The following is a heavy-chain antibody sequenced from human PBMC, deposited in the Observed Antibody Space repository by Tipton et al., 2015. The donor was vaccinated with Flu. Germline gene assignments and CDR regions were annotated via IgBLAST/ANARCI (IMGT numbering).Heavy chain of an antibody. CDR1: GFNFHHYG. D-gene: IGHD3-22*01. CDR2: ITWNVGVI. J-gene: IGHJ3*02. Sequence: VQLVQSGGGLAQPGRSLRLSCAAGGFNFHHYGMHWVRQAPGKGLEWVSGITWNVGVIGYAESVKGRFTISRDNAKNSLFLQMNSLRAEDTAMYYCARDRDINGYYHDAFDIWGQGTMVTVSS. CDR3: ARDRDINGYYHDAFDI. V-gene: IGHV3-9*01.